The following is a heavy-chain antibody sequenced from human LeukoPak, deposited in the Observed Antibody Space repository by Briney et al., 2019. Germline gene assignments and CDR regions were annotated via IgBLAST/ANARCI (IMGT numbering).Heavy chain of an antibody. CDR2: IYYSGST. V-gene: IGHV4-59*01. Sequence: PSETLSLTCTVSGGSIGSYYWSWIRQPPGKGLEWIGYIYYSGSTNYNPSLKSRVTISVDTSKNQFSLKLSSVTAADTAVYYCASVKYYYDSSGYPGWFDPWGQGTLATVSS. CDR1: GGSIGSYY. CDR3: ASVKYYYDSSGYPGWFDP. J-gene: IGHJ5*02. D-gene: IGHD3-22*01.